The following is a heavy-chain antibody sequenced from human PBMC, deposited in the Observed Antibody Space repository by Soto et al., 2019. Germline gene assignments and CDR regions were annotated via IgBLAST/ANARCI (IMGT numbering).Heavy chain of an antibody. J-gene: IGHJ4*02. CDR2: ISYSGAHI. Sequence: WWSLRLSCSASVFTFSTYNMNWCRQAPGKGLEWVSSISYSGAHIYYADSVEGRFTISRDNARNSLYLQLKSLRAEDTAVYYCAREWDCSGGTCYVFDYWGLGTLVTVSS. D-gene: IGHD2-15*01. CDR3: AREWDCSGGTCYVFDY. CDR1: VFTFSTYN. V-gene: IGHV3-21*01.